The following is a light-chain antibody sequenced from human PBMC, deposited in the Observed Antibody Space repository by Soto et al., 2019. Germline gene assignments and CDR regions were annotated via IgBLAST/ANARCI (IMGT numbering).Light chain of an antibody. J-gene: IGLJ3*02. Sequence: QSALTQPASVSGSPGQSITISCTGTRSDVGSYNLVSWHQQHPGKAPKLMIYEGSKRPSGVSNRFSGSKSGNTASLTISGLQAEDEADYYCCSYASSSTFWVFGGGTKLTVL. CDR2: EGS. CDR1: RSDVGSYNL. CDR3: CSYASSSTFWV. V-gene: IGLV2-23*03.